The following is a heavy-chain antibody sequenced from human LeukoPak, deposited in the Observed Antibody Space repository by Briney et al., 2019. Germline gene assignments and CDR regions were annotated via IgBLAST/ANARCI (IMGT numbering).Heavy chain of an antibody. D-gene: IGHD7-27*01. J-gene: IGHJ4*02. V-gene: IGHV3-74*01. CDR2: VIRDGSCT. CDR1: GFTFRSYW. CDR3: GTDGDDVNFDY. Sequence: GGSLRLSCAASGFTFRSYWMRWVRQAPGKGLEWVSRVIRDGSCTYYADSVKGRFTISRDNAKNTLYLQMSSLRAEDTAVYFCGTDGDDVNFDYWGQGSLVTVSS.